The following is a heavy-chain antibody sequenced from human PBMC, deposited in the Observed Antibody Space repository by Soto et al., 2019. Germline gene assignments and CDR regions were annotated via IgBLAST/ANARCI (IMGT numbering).Heavy chain of an antibody. CDR1: GFTFSRYW. V-gene: IGHV3-74*01. Sequence: EVQLVESGGGLVLPGGSLRLSCAASGFTFSRYWMHWVRQAPGKGLVWVSRISSYGSDTHYADSVKGRFTISRDNAKNTLYLQMNSMIADDTALYYCASNYAYAEGYYWYGIDVWGQGTTVTVSS. CDR2: ISSYGSDT. J-gene: IGHJ6*02. D-gene: IGHD3-16*01. CDR3: ASNYAYAEGYYWYGIDV.